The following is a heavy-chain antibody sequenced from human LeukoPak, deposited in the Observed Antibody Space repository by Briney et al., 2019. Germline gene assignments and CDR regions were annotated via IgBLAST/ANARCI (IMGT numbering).Heavy chain of an antibody. CDR1: GYSISSDYY. J-gene: IGHJ4*02. D-gene: IGHD1-26*01. V-gene: IGHV4-38-2*02. Sequence: PSETLSLTCTVSGYSISSDYYWGWIRPPPGKGLEWIGTIYYSGRTYYNPSLKSRVTISVDTSKNQFSLKLSPVTAADTAVYYCARDQATIILGYFDYWGQGTLVTVSS. CDR3: ARDQATIILGYFDY. CDR2: IYYSGRT.